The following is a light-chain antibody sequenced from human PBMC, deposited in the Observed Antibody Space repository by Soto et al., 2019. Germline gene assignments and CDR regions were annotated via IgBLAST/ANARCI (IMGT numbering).Light chain of an antibody. CDR1: EIINSGY. J-gene: IGKJ5*01. CDR2: GAS. V-gene: IGKV3-20*01. CDR3: QQYGSSPP. Sequence: ENLLTQSPATLSLSAGERATLFCRASEIINSGYLDWYQQKPGRAPRLLIYGASKRATGIPDRFSGSESGTHFTLTIDSLEPEDSAVYYCQQYGSSPPFGQGTRLDIK.